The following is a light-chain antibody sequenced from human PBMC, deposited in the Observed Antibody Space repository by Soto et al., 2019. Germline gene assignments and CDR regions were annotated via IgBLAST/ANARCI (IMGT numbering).Light chain of an antibody. Sequence: QSVLTQPPSVSGTPGQEVSISCSGSSSNIGSNYVYWYQQVPGTAPQLLIYRNNQRPSGVPDRLSASKSGASASLAISGLRSEDEADYYCAAWDDSLSVVVFGGGTKLTVL. V-gene: IGLV1-47*01. CDR3: AAWDDSLSVVV. CDR2: RNN. CDR1: SSNIGSNY. J-gene: IGLJ2*01.